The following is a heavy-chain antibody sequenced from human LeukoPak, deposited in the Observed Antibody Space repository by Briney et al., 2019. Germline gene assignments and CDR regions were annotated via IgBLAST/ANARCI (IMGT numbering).Heavy chain of an antibody. CDR2: SGSGGST. Sequence: PGGSLRPSCAASGFTFSSYAMSWVRQAPGKGLEWVSASGSGGSTYYADSVKGRFTISRDNSKNTLYLQMNSLRAEDTAVYYCAKVGMVVTVGFDYWGQGTLVTVSS. CDR3: AKVGMVVTVGFDY. V-gene: IGHV3-23*01. CDR1: GFTFSSYA. D-gene: IGHD2-21*02. J-gene: IGHJ4*02.